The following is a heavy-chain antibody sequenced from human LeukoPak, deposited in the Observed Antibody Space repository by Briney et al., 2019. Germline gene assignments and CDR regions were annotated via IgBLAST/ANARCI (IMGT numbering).Heavy chain of an antibody. CDR2: INPNSGGT. D-gene: IGHD3-10*01. J-gene: IGHJ4*02. CDR3: ARRGQWFGEFIFDY. Sequence: ASVKVSCKASGFTFTDYYMHWVRQAPGQGPEWMGWINPNSGGTVYAQKFQGRVTMTRDTSISTAYMELSRLRSDDTAVYYCARRGQWFGEFIFDYWGQGTLVTVSS. V-gene: IGHV1-2*02. CDR1: GFTFTDYY.